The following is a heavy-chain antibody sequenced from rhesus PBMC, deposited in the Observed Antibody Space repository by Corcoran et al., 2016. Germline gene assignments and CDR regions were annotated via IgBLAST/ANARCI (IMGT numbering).Heavy chain of an antibody. CDR3: AKVPQPDDYGYYDNSLDV. D-gene: IGHD3-9*01. Sequence: EVQLVETGGGLVQPGGSMRLSCAASGFTFSSYGMSWVRQAPGKGLEWVPGISYTGGSKYYADSVKGRFTISRYNSKNTLSLQMNSLRAEDTAVYYCAKVPQPDDYGYYDNSLDVWGRGVLVTVSS. CDR1: GFTFSSYG. CDR2: ISYTGGSK. J-gene: IGHJ5-2*02. V-gene: IGHV3S5*01.